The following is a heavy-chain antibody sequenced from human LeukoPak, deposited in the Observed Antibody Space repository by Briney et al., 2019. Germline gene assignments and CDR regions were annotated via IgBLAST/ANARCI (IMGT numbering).Heavy chain of an antibody. CDR3: AKDTGVQFLEPAF. CDR1: GFTFNTYG. D-gene: IGHD3-3*01. Sequence: PGGSLRLSCAASGFTFNTYGMHWVRQAPGQGLEWVAAIWFDGSVKHYSDAVTGRFTISRDNSLNTLYLQMNSLRVEDTAIYYCAKDTGVQFLEPAFWGQGTLVTVSS. V-gene: IGHV3-33*06. CDR2: IWFDGSVK. J-gene: IGHJ4*02.